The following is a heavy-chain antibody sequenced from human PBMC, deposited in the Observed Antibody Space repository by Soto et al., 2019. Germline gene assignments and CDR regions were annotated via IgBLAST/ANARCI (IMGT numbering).Heavy chain of an antibody. J-gene: IGHJ3*02. D-gene: IGHD3-10*01. CDR3: AGVYREAKWFDDAFDI. CDR1: GGTFSCYA. V-gene: IGHV1-69*13. CDR2: IIPIFGTA. Sequence: GASVKVACKASGGTFSCYAISCVRQAPGQGLEWMGGIIPIFGTANYAQKFQGRVTITADESTSTAYMELSSLRSEDTAVYYCAGVYREAKWFDDAFDIWGQGTMVTVSS.